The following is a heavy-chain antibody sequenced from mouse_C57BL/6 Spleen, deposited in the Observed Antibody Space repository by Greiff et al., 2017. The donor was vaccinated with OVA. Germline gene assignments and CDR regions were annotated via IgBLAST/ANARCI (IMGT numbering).Heavy chain of an antibody. CDR1: GYSITSGYY. CDR3: ARNYYGSSYVWYFDV. J-gene: IGHJ1*03. D-gene: IGHD1-1*01. Sequence: DVKLQESGPGLVKPSQSLSLTCSVTGYSITSGYYWNWIRQFPGNKLEWMGYISYDGSNNYNPSLKNRISITRDTSKNQFFLKLNSVTTEDTATYYCARNYYGSSYVWYFDVWGTGTTVTVSS. CDR2: ISYDGSN. V-gene: IGHV3-6*01.